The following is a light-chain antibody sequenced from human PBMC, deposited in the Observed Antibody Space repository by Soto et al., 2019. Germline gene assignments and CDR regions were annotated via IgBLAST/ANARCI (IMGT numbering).Light chain of an antibody. J-gene: IGKJ1*01. CDR3: QQDYNPWT. V-gene: IGKV3D-7*01. CDR1: QSVSSSY. Sequence: PGERVTLSCRASQSVSSSYLTWYQQKPGQAPRLLIYGASTRATGIPARFSGSGSGTDFTLTISCLQPEDFAVYYCQQDYNPWTFGQGTKVEIK. CDR2: GAS.